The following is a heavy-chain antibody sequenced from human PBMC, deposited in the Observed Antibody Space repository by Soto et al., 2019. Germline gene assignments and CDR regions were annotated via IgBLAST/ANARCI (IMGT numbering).Heavy chain of an antibody. V-gene: IGHV3-15*01. CDR2: IKSKTDGGTT. J-gene: IGHJ4*02. CDR1: GFTFSNAW. Sequence: EVQLVESGGGLVKPGGSLRLSCAASGFTFSNAWMSWVRQAPGKGLEWVGRIKSKTDGGTTDYAAPVKGRFTISRDDSKNTLYLQMNSLKTEDTAVYYCTTMHYYGSGSPKDYWGQGTLVTVSS. CDR3: TTMHYYGSGSPKDY. D-gene: IGHD3-10*01.